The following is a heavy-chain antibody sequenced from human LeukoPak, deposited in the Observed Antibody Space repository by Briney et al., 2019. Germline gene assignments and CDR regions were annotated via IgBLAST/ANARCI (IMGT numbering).Heavy chain of an antibody. J-gene: IGHJ4*02. CDR2: INHSGST. CDR3: ASSGWYKGY. Sequence: SETLSLTCAVYGGSFSGYYWSWIRQPPGKGLEWIGAINHSGSTTYNPSLESRVTISVDTSKNQFSLKLTSVTAADTAVYYCASSGWYKGYWGQGTLVTVSS. D-gene: IGHD6-19*01. V-gene: IGHV4-34*01. CDR1: GGSFSGYY.